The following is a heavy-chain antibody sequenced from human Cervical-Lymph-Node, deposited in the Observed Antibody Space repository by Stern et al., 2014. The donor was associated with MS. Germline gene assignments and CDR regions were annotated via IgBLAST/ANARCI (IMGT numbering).Heavy chain of an antibody. D-gene: IGHD6-6*01. CDR3: ARDKYHGAMDV. Sequence: MQLVESGGGLVRPGGSLRLSCAASGFTLGDYYMFWIRQAPGKGLGWVSYISGSSDITHYADSVKGRFTVSRDNAKNTLYLQMNSLSAEDTAVYYCARDKYHGAMDVWGQGTMVTVSS. V-gene: IGHV3-11*01. CDR2: ISGSSDIT. CDR1: GFTLGDYY. J-gene: IGHJ6*02.